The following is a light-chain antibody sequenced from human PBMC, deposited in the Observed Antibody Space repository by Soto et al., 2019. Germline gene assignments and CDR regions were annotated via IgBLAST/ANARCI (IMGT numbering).Light chain of an antibody. J-gene: IGLJ1*01. CDR2: DVT. CDR1: ISDVGGYNS. V-gene: IGLV2-14*01. CDR3: SSFTSSITYV. Sequence: QSVLTQPASLSGSPGQSITISCTGTISDVGGYNSVSWYRQDPGKAPKLIIYDVTYRPSGVSNRFSGSKSGNTASLTISGLQSEDEADYHCSSFTSSITYVFGTGTKVTVL.